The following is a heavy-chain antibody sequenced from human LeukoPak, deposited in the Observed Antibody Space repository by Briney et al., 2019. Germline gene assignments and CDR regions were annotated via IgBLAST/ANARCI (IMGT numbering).Heavy chain of an antibody. CDR1: GFTFSSYA. D-gene: IGHD3-9*01. CDR2: ISGSGGST. J-gene: IGHJ4*02. V-gene: IGHV3-23*01. Sequence: GGSLRLSCAASGFTFSSYAMSWVRQAPGKGLEWVSAISGSGGSTYYADSVKGRFTISRDNSKNTLYLQMNSLRAEDTAVYYCAKDKLRYFDWLLGALDYWGQGTLVTVSS. CDR3: AKDKLRYFDWLLGALDY.